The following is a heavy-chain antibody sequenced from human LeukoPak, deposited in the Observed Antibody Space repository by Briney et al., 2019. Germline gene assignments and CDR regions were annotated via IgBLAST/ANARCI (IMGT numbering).Heavy chain of an antibody. D-gene: IGHD4-17*01. CDR1: GGTFSSYA. Sequence: WASVKVSCEASGGTFSSYAISWVRQAPGQGLEWMGGIIPIFGTANYAQKFQGRVTITTDESTSTAYMELSSLRSEDTAVYYCARRYGDYENWFDPWGQGTLVTVSS. V-gene: IGHV1-69*05. CDR3: ARRYGDYENWFDP. CDR2: IIPIFGTA. J-gene: IGHJ5*02.